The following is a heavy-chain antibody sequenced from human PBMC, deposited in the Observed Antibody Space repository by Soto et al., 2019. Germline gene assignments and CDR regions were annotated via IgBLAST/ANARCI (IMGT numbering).Heavy chain of an antibody. CDR2: ISWNSGGI. J-gene: IGHJ3*02. CDR3: AKDSQVVVITTAFDI. Sequence: PGGSLRLSCAASGFTFDDYAMHWVRQAPGKGLEWVSGISWNSGGIGYTDSVKGRFTISRDNAKNSLYLQMNSLRAEDTALYYCAKDSQVVVITTAFDIWGQGTMVTVS. CDR1: GFTFDDYA. D-gene: IGHD3-22*01. V-gene: IGHV3-9*01.